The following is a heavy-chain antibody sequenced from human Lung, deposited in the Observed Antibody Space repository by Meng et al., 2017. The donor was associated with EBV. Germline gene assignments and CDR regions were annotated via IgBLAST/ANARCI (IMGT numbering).Heavy chain of an antibody. CDR1: GGTFRSDA. V-gene: IGHV1-69*01. CDR3: ASESGRGFTPDY. CDR2: LIPKSDAP. J-gene: IGHJ4*02. D-gene: IGHD3-10*01. Sequence: VQLVQSGAEVKKPGSSVKVSCKTSGGTFRSDAVSWVRQAPGQGLEWLGGLIPKSDAPYYAQKFQDRVTITADESTSTHYMDLRGLRSEDTAVYYCASESGRGFTPDYWGQGTLVTVFS.